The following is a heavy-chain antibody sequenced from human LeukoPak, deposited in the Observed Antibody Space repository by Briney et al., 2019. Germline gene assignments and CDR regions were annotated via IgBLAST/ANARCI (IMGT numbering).Heavy chain of an antibody. Sequence: SETLSLTCTVSGGSISSSSYYWGWIRQPPGKGLEWIGSIYYSGSTYYNPSLKSRVTISVDTSKNQFSLKLSSVTAADTAVYYCARDRGTQYYDFWSGYYKNWFDPWGQGTLVTVSS. CDR2: IYYSGST. CDR3: ARDRGTQYYDFWSGYYKNWFDP. J-gene: IGHJ5*02. V-gene: IGHV4-39*07. D-gene: IGHD3-3*01. CDR1: GGSISSSSYY.